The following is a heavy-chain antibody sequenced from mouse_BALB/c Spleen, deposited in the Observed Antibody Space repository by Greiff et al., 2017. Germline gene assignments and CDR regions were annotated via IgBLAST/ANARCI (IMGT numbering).Heavy chain of an antibody. CDR2: ISDGGSYT. CDR3: ARAFGAMDY. J-gene: IGHJ4*01. CDR1: GFTFSDYY. Sequence: EVKLVESGGGLVKPGGSLKLSCAASGFTFSDYYMYWVRQTPEKRLEWVATISDGGSYTYYPDSVKGRFTISRDNAKNNLYLQMSSLKSEDTAMYYCARAFGAMDYWGQGTSVTVSS. V-gene: IGHV5-4*02.